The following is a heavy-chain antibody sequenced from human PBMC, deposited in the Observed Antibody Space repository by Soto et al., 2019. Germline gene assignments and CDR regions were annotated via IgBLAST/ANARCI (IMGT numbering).Heavy chain of an antibody. V-gene: IGHV3-23*01. Sequence: EVQLLESGGGLVQPGGSLRLSCAASGFTFSSYAMSWVRQAPGKGLEWVSAISGSGGSTYYADSVKGRFTISRDNSKNTLYLQINSLRAEDTAVYYCAKGGGYSYGYFDYWGQGTLVTVSS. J-gene: IGHJ4*02. CDR1: GFTFSSYA. CDR3: AKGGGYSYGYFDY. CDR2: ISGSGGST. D-gene: IGHD5-18*01.